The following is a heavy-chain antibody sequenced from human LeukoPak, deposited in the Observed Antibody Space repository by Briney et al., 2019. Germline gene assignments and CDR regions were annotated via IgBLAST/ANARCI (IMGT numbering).Heavy chain of an antibody. D-gene: IGHD3-3*01. CDR2: INHSGST. Sequence: SETLSLTCAVYGGSFSGYYWSWIRQPPGKGLEWIGEINHSGSTNYNPSLTSRVTISVDTSKNQFSLKLSSVTAADTAVYYCARKYYDFWSGYYADAFDIWGQGTMVTVSS. CDR3: ARKYYDFWSGYYADAFDI. J-gene: IGHJ3*02. V-gene: IGHV4-34*01. CDR1: GGSFSGYY.